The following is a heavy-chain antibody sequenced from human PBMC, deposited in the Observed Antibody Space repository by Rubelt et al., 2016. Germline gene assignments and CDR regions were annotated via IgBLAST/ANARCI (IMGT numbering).Heavy chain of an antibody. D-gene: IGHD6-25*01. CDR2: EK. V-gene: IGHV3-7*03. CDR3: AESGSAY. Sequence: EKYYVDSVKGRFTISRDNAKNSLYLQMNSLRAEDTAVYYCAESGSAYWGQGTLVTVSS. J-gene: IGHJ4*02.